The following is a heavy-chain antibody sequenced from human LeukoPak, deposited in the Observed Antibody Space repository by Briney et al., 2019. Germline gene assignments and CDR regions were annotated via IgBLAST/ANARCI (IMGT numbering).Heavy chain of an antibody. Sequence: ASVKVSCKASGYTFTGYYMHWVRQAPGQGLEWMGWINPNSGGTNCAQKFQGRVTMTRDTSISTAYMELSRLRSDDTAVYYCARDWCSGGSCYGAFDIWGQGTMVTVSS. CDR3: ARDWCSGGSCYGAFDI. V-gene: IGHV1-2*02. J-gene: IGHJ3*02. D-gene: IGHD2-15*01. CDR1: GYTFTGYY. CDR2: INPNSGGT.